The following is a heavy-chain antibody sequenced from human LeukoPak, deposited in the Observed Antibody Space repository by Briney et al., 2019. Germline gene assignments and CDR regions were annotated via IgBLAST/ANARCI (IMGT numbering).Heavy chain of an antibody. J-gene: IGHJ4*02. V-gene: IGHV1-69*05. D-gene: IGHD3-10*01. CDR3: ARSTDYYDYFDY. CDR2: IIPIFGTA. CDR1: GGTFSSYA. Sequence: SVKVSCNASGGTFSSYAISWVRQAPGQGLEWMGGIIPIFGTANYAQKFQGRVTITTDESTSTAYMELSSLRSEDTAVYYCARSTDYYDYFDYWGQGTLVTVSS.